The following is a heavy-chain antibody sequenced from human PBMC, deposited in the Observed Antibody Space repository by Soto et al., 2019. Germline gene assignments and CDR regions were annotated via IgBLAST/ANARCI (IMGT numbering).Heavy chain of an antibody. Sequence: EVQLLESGGGLVQPGGSLRLSCVASGFTFGNSAMSWVRQAPGKGLERVSSITGGCGNTFYADSVKGRFTISRDKSKNTLYLQMNSLRAEDTAVYYFSKYTIGRYLLEYWGQGTLVTVSS. D-gene: IGHD3-10*01. CDR1: GFTFGNSA. J-gene: IGHJ4*02. CDR2: ITGGCGNT. V-gene: IGHV3-23*01. CDR3: SKYTIGRYLLEY.